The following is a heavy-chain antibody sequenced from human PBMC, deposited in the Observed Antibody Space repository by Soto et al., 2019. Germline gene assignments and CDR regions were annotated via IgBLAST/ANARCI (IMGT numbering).Heavy chain of an antibody. D-gene: IGHD2-2*01. Sequence: GESLKISCKGSGYSFTSYWIGWVRQMPGKGLEWMGIIYPGDSDTRYSPSFQGQVTISADKSISTAYLQWSSLKASDTAMYYCARVVVPASPVPNFDYWGQGTLVTVSS. V-gene: IGHV5-51*01. CDR2: IYPGDSDT. J-gene: IGHJ4*02. CDR1: GYSFTSYW. CDR3: ARVVVPASPVPNFDY.